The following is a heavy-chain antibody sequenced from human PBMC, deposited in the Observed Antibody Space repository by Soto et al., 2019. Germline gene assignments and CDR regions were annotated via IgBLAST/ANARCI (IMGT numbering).Heavy chain of an antibody. J-gene: IGHJ3*01. V-gene: IGHV6-1*01. CDR3: AADRGGFDV. CDR2: TYYRSKWYN. Sequence: SQTLSLTCAISGDSVSTHSATWDWIRQSPSRGLEWLGRTYYRSKWYNDYAVSVKSRITISPDTSKNQFSLQLDSVTPEDTAVNYCAADRGGFDVWGQGTMVTVSS. CDR1: GDSVSTHSAT. D-gene: IGHD3-10*01.